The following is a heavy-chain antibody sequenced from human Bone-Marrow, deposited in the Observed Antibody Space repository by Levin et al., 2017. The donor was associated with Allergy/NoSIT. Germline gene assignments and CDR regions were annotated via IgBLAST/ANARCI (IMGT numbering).Heavy chain of an antibody. CDR3: TRLPGFDP. V-gene: IGHV4-39*01. Sequence: SETLSLTCAVSGGSINDNNYYWGWIRQPPGKGLEWIGSIYYRGNTYYSPSLQSRVTISLDTSKNQVSLVLRAVAAADTAVYYCTRLPGFDPWGQGTLVTVSS. J-gene: IGHJ5*02. CDR1: GGSINDNNYY. CDR2: IYYRGNT.